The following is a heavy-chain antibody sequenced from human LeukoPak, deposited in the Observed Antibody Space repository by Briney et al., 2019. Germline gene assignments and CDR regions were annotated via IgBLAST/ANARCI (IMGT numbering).Heavy chain of an antibody. CDR2: IYHSGST. Sequence: SETLSLTCTVSGYSISSGYYWGWTRQPPGKGLEWIGSIYHSGSTYYNPSLKSRVTISVDTSKNQFSLKLSSVTAADTAVYYCARGRRDGYNWAYWGQGTLVTVSS. V-gene: IGHV4-38-2*02. CDR1: GYSISSGYY. D-gene: IGHD5-24*01. CDR3: ARGRRDGYNWAY. J-gene: IGHJ4*02.